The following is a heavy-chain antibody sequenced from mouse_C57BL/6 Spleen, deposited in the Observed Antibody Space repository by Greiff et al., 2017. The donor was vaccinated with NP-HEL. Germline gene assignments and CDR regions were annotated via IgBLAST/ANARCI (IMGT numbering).Heavy chain of an antibody. CDR2: IYPGDGDT. CDR3: ARLDYGSSLFAY. CDR1: GYAFSSYW. Sequence: SGASVKISCKASGYAFSSYWMNWVKQRPGKGLEWIGQIYPGDGDTNYNGKFKGKATLTADKSSSTAYMQLSSLTSEDSAVYFCARLDYGSSLFAYWGQGTLVTVSA. V-gene: IGHV1-80*01. J-gene: IGHJ3*01. D-gene: IGHD1-1*01.